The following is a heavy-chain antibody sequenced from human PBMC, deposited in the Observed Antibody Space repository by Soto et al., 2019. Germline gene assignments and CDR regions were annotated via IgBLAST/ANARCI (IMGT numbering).Heavy chain of an antibody. J-gene: IGHJ6*02. CDR3: ARAVDIVATISSGMDV. CDR1: GGTFSSYS. CDR2: IIPIFGTA. Sequence: ASVKVSCKASGGTFSSYSISWVRQAPGQGLEWMGGIIPIFGTANYAQKFQGRVTITADESTGTAYMELSSLRSEDTAVYYCARAVDIVATISSGMDVWGQGTTVTVSS. D-gene: IGHD5-12*01. V-gene: IGHV1-69*13.